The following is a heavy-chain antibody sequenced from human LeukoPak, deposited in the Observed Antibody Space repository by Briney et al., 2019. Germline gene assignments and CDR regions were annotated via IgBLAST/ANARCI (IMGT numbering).Heavy chain of an antibody. CDR2: IWYDGSNK. V-gene: IGHV3-33*01. D-gene: IGHD2-2*01. CDR1: GFTFNNYG. J-gene: IGHJ6*02. CDR3: ARMRGELVVAAAIFDAMGV. Sequence: GRSLRLSCAASGFTFNNYGMHWVRQAPGKGLEWVAFIWYDGSNKYYTDSVKGRFTISRDNSKNTLYLQMSSLRAEDTAVYYCARMRGELVVAAAIFDAMGVWGQGTTVTVSS.